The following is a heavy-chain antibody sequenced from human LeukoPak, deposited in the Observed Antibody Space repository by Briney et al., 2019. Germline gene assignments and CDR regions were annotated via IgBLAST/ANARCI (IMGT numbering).Heavy chain of an antibody. CDR1: GFTFSNYA. V-gene: IGHV3-23*01. J-gene: IGHJ4*02. Sequence: GGSLRLSCVASGFTFSNYAVSWVRQAPGKGLEWVSTISGSGDRTYYADSVKGRFTISRDNSKNTLHLQMNSLRAEDTAVYYRAKGYPGVVIIYYFDYWGQGTLVTVSS. CDR2: ISGSGDRT. CDR3: AKGYPGVVIIYYFDY. D-gene: IGHD3-3*01.